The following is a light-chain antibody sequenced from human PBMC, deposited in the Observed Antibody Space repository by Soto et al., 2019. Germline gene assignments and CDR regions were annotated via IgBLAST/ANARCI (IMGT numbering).Light chain of an antibody. Sequence: EIVMTQSPATLSVSPGERLTLSCRASQSVSSNLAWYQQKPGQAPRLLFHGASTRSTGLPARFSGSGSGTEFTLTISSLQSEDFAVYYCQQYNNWPLTFGGGTKVEIK. CDR2: GAS. CDR1: QSVSSN. V-gene: IGKV3-15*01. J-gene: IGKJ4*01. CDR3: QQYNNWPLT.